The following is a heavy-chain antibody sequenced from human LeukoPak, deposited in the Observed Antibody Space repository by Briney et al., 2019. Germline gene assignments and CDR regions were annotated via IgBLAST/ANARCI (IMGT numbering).Heavy chain of an antibody. CDR2: ISGDGGST. Sequence: GGSLRLSCAASGFTFNDYAMHWVRQAPGKGLEWVSRISGDGGSTYYADSVKGRFTISRDNSKNSLYLQMNSLRTEDTALYYCAKDTLRLRLHDPYFDYWGQGTLVTVSS. D-gene: IGHD5-12*01. CDR3: AKDTLRLRLHDPYFDY. J-gene: IGHJ4*02. CDR1: GFTFNDYA. V-gene: IGHV3-43*02.